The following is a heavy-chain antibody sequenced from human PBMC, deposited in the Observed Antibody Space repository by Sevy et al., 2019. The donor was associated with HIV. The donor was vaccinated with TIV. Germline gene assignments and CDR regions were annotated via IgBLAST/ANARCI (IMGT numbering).Heavy chain of an antibody. D-gene: IGHD1-26*01. J-gene: IGHJ4*02. CDR2: IWYEGSTT. Sequence: GGSLRLSCAASGFTFSSFSMHWVRQAPDKGLEWVAVIWYEGSTTYYADSVRGRFTISRDSSNNTLYLQMNSLRADDTAVYYCAATATHLDYWGQGTLVTVSS. V-gene: IGHV3-33*01. CDR1: GFTFSSFS. CDR3: AATATHLDY.